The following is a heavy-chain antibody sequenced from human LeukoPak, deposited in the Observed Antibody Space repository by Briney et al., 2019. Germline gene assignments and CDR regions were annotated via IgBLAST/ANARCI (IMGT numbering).Heavy chain of an antibody. CDR1: GFNFIDFY. D-gene: IGHD3-22*01. Sequence: GGSLRLSCAASGFNFIDFYMSWIRQAPGKGLEWVSYISGSDSGIYYADSVKGRFTISRDNAKNSLYLQMSNLRAEDTAVYYCARGGGSYYYDSVGYHYVWGQGTLVTVSS. CDR3: ARGGGSYYYDSVGYHYV. CDR2: ISGSDSGI. J-gene: IGHJ4*02. V-gene: IGHV3-11*04.